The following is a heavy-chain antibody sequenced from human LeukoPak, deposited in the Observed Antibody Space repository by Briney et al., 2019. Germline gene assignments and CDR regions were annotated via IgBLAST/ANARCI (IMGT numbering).Heavy chain of an antibody. Sequence: SETLSLTCTVSGGSISNYYWNWIRQSPGKGLEWIGYISYSGSTNYNPSLKSRVTISVDTSKNQFSLKLTSVTAADTAVYYCARQGYATTSQVDSWGQGTLVTVSS. D-gene: IGHD2-2*01. CDR1: GGSISNYY. CDR2: ISYSGST. CDR3: ARQGYATTSQVDS. J-gene: IGHJ4*02. V-gene: IGHV4-59*01.